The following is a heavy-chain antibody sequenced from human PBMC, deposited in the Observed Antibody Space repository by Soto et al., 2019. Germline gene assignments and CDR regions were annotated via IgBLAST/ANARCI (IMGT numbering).Heavy chain of an antibody. CDR1: GFSFSNAW. J-gene: IGHJ4*02. D-gene: IGHD1-1*01. Sequence: PGGSLRLSCAASGFSFSNAWMNWVRQAPGKGLEWVGRIKSKTDGGTTDYAAPVKGRFTISRDDSKNTLYLQMNSLKTDDTAVNFCSTSEGTGMEMFDYWGQGTQVTVSS. CDR2: IKSKTDGGTT. V-gene: IGHV3-15*07. CDR3: STSEGTGMEMFDY.